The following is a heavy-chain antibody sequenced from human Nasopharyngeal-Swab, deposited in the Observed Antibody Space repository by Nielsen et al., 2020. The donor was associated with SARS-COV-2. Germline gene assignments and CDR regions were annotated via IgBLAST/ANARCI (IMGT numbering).Heavy chain of an antibody. V-gene: IGHV4-30-2*01. Sequence: SETLSLTCAVSGGSISSGGYSWSWIRQPPGKGLEWIGYIYHSGSTYYNPSLKSRVTISVDTSKNQFSLKLSSVTAADTAVYYCARGRWGIAAAGGYWVDPWGQGTLVTVSS. CDR2: IYHSGST. J-gene: IGHJ5*02. CDR1: GGSISSGGYS. D-gene: IGHD6-13*01. CDR3: ARGRWGIAAAGGYWVDP.